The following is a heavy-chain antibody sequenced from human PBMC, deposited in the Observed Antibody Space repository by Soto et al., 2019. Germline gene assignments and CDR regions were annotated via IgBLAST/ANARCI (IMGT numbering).Heavy chain of an antibody. CDR1: GYTFSGHY. CDR3: ARDLIVDGPDNYGMDV. V-gene: IGHV1-2*02. CDR2: INP. D-gene: IGHD1-26*01. J-gene: IGHJ6*02. Sequence: XSVKVSCKASGYTFSGHYIHWVRQAPGQGLEWMGWINPNTRDTSIFTTHMRLNRLTSDDTAVYYCARDLIVDGPDNYGMDVWGQGTTVTVSS.